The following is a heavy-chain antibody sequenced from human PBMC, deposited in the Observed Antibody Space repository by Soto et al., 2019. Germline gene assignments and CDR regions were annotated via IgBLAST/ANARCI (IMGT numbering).Heavy chain of an antibody. CDR1: GASIRSYY. J-gene: IGHJ4*02. CDR2: VYTSDYT. V-gene: IGHV4-59*03. Sequence: PSETLSLTCSVSGASIRSYYWHWIRQPPGKGLEWIGYVYTSDYTRYSSSLKSRVTISVDTSKSQFYLRLNSVTAADTAMYYCSYGDSPGPIDHWGQGTLVTVSS. CDR3: SYGDSPGPIDH. D-gene: IGHD4-17*01.